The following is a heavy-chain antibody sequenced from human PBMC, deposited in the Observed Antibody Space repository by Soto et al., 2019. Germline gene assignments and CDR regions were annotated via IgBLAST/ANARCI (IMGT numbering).Heavy chain of an antibody. D-gene: IGHD3-22*01. CDR1: GASLSSGDYY. V-gene: IGHV4-30-4*01. J-gene: IGHJ4*02. CDR3: ARDRYGDYYAY. Sequence: QVQLLESGPGLVKPSQTLSLSCIVSGASLSSGDYYWNWIRQHPGKGLEWIGYIYFDGMTYYNPSLESRVTMSIDASKNQFSLHLSSVTAADTAVYYCARDRYGDYYAYWGQGILVTVSS. CDR2: IYFDGMT.